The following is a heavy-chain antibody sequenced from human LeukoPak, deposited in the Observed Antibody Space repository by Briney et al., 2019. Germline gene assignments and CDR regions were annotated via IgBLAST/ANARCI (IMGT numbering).Heavy chain of an antibody. J-gene: IGHJ3*02. Sequence: QPGGSLRLSCTASGFTFSTYWINWVRQSPGKGLVWVALINGDGSTTTHADSVKGRFTISRDNAKNTLYVQMNSLRAEDTAVYYCSTGLGHAFDIWGRGTMVTVSS. CDR3: STGLGHAFDI. V-gene: IGHV3-74*03. CDR1: GFTFSTYW. CDR2: INGDGSTT. D-gene: IGHD3-16*01.